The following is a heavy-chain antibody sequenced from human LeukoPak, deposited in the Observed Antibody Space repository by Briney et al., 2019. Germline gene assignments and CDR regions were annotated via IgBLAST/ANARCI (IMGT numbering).Heavy chain of an antibody. J-gene: IGHJ4*02. CDR3: AKVASLCTSTSCVRGGFDY. CDR2: INPHSGDT. V-gene: IGHV1-2*07. D-gene: IGHD2-2*01. Sequence: ASVKVSCKASGYTFTSYYMHWVRQAPGQGLEWMGWINPHSGDTNYAHKFQGRVTMTRDTSISIAYMELSSLKSDDTANYYCAKVASLCTSTSCVRGGFDYWGQGTLVTVSS. CDR1: GYTFTSYY.